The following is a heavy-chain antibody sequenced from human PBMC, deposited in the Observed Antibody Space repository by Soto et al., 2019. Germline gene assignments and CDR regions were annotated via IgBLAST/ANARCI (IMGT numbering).Heavy chain of an antibody. CDR2: ISGSGGST. D-gene: IGHD2-2*01. CDR1: GFTFSSYA. Sequence: QSGGSLRLSCAASGFTFSSYAMSWFRQAPGKGLEWVSAISGSGGSTYYADSVKGRFTISRANSKNTLYLQMTSPRAEDTAVYYCAKHLHIVVRLSSLYPFYRLDVWSQGNTVTLSS. J-gene: IGHJ6*02. CDR3: AKHLHIVVRLSSLYPFYRLDV. V-gene: IGHV3-23*01.